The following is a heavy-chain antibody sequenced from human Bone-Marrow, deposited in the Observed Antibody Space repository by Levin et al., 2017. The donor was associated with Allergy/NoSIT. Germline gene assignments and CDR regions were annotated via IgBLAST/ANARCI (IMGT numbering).Heavy chain of an antibody. CDR1: RASISSFY. Sequence: SQTLSLTCTVSRASISSFYWSWIRQPPGKGLEWIGYIYYSGSTNYSPSLKSRVSMSADMSRNQVYLTMSSVTAADTAVYYCARQAVPAAMNGFDSWGQGTLVTVSS. D-gene: IGHD2-2*01. V-gene: IGHV4-59*08. CDR3: ARQAVPAAMNGFDS. CDR2: IYYSGST. J-gene: IGHJ5*01.